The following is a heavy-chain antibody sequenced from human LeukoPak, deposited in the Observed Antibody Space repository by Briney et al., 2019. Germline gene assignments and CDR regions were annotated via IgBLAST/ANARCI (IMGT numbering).Heavy chain of an antibody. D-gene: IGHD6-19*01. Sequence: GESLKISCKGSRYTFTNHWIGWVRQMPGKGLEWMGIIYPSDSDTRYSPSFQGQVTISADKSISTAYLQWSSLKASDTAMYYCARQGRQRLVVVGETYFDYWGQGTLVTVSS. CDR2: IYPSDSDT. CDR3: ARQGRQRLVVVGETYFDY. CDR1: RYTFTNHW. V-gene: IGHV5-51*01. J-gene: IGHJ4*02.